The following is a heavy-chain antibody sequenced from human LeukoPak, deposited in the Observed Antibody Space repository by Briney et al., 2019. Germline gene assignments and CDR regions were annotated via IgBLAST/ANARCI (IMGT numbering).Heavy chain of an antibody. CDR2: IIPIFGKT. CDR3: ARGFLWFGERDYGMDG. Sequence: SVKVSCKASGGTFSSYAISWVRQAPGQGLEWMGWIIPIFGKTNYAQKFQGRVTINADESKRTAYMELSSLRSEDTAVYYCARGFLWFGERDYGMDGWVKASTVSDSS. V-gene: IGHV1-69*01. D-gene: IGHD3-10*01. CDR1: GGTFSSYA. J-gene: IGHJ6*04.